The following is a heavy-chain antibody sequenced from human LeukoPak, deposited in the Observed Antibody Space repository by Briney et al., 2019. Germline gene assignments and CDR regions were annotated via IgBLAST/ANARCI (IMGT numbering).Heavy chain of an antibody. Sequence: GGSLRLSCAASKFTVSSKYMSWVRQAPGKGLEWVSYISSSSSTIYYADSVKGRFTISRDNAKNSLYLQMNSLRAEDTAVYYCARLKGRDSSGPEVYWGQGTLVTVSS. CDR1: KFTVSSKY. J-gene: IGHJ4*02. D-gene: IGHD3-22*01. V-gene: IGHV3-48*01. CDR3: ARLKGRDSSGPEVY. CDR2: ISSSSSTI.